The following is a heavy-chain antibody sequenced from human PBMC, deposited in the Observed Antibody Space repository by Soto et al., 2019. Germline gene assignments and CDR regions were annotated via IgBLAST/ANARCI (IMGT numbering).Heavy chain of an antibody. CDR3: ARENYDFWSGYYKYYYYYYGMDV. CDR1: GFTFSSYG. Sequence: GGSLRLSCAASGFTFSSYGMHWVRQAPGKGLEWVAVIWYDGSNKYYADSVKGRFTISRDNSKNTLYLQMNSLRAEDTAVYYCARENYDFWSGYYKYYYYYYGMDVWGQGTTVTVSS. D-gene: IGHD3-3*01. CDR2: IWYDGSNK. V-gene: IGHV3-33*01. J-gene: IGHJ6*02.